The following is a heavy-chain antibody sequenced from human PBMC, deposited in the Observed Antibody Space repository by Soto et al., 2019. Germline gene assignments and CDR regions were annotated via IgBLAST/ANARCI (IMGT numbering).Heavy chain of an antibody. J-gene: IGHJ6*02. CDR3: AKGLQSYGDYDYYCYGMDV. CDR2: ISYDGTNK. D-gene: IGHD4-17*01. CDR1: GFTFSTYG. V-gene: IGHV3-30*18. Sequence: QVQLVESGGGEVQPGRSLTLSCAASGFTFSTYGMHWVRQTPGKGLEWVAVISYDGTNKFYSDSVKGRFTISRDNFKNTLTLQMNSLRADDTAVYSCAKGLQSYGDYDYYCYGMDVWGLGTRVTVSS.